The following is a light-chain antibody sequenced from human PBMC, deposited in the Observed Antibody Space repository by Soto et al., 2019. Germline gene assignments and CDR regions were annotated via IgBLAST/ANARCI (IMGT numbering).Light chain of an antibody. CDR1: QTISRD. CDR3: QQSYSTPWT. J-gene: IGKJ1*01. CDR2: GAS. V-gene: IGKV1-39*01. Sequence: DIQMTQSPSSRSASVGDRVTISCRASQTISRDLTWYQQKPGKAPHLLIFGASTLQPGVPPRFSGSGSGTDFTLIISNLQPEDVATYFCQQSYSTPWTFGQGTKVEIK.